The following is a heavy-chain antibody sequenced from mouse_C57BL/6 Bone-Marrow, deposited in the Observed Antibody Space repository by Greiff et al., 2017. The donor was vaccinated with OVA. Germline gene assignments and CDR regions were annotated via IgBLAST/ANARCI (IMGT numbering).Heavy chain of an antibody. V-gene: IGHV5-6*01. CDR2: ISSGGSYT. CDR1: GFTFSSYG. D-gene: IGHD1-1*01. CDR3: ARLRGYGAGFAY. Sequence: EVNVVESGGDLVKPGGSLKLSCAASGFTFSSYGMSWVRQTPDKRLEWVATISSGGSYTYYPDSVKGRFTISRDNAKNTLYLQMSSLKSEDTAMYYCARLRGYGAGFAYWGQGTLVTVSA. J-gene: IGHJ3*01.